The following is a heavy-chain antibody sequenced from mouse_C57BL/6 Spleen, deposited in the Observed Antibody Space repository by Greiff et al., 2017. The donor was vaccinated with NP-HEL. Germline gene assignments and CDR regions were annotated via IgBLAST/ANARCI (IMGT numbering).Heavy chain of an antibody. CDR1: GYAFSSSW. CDR2: IYPGDGDT. Sequence: QVQLKESGPELVKPGASVKISCKASGYAFSSSWMNWVKQRPGKGLEWIGRIYPGDGDTNYNGKFKGKATLTADKSSSTAYMQLSSLTSEDSAVYFCARGRLLRYYFDYWGQGTTLTVSS. J-gene: IGHJ2*01. D-gene: IGHD2-3*01. V-gene: IGHV1-82*01. CDR3: ARGRLLRYYFDY.